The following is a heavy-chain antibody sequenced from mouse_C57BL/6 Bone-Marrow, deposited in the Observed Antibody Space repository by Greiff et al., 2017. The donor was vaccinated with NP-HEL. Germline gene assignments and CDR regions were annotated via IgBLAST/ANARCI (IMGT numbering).Heavy chain of an antibody. CDR1: GYTFTGYW. Sequence: QVQLKESGAELMKPGASVKLSCKATGYTFTGYWIEWVKQRPGHGLEWIGEILPGSGSTNYNEKFKGKATFTADTSSNTAYMQLSSLTTEDSAIYYCARGEGYYDYDGYAMDYWGQGTSVTVSS. D-gene: IGHD2-4*01. J-gene: IGHJ4*01. CDR3: ARGEGYYDYDGYAMDY. V-gene: IGHV1-9*01. CDR2: ILPGSGST.